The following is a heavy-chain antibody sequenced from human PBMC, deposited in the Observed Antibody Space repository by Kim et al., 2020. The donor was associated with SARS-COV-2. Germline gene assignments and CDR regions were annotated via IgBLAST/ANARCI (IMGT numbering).Heavy chain of an antibody. CDR3: ARGATSESYYNP. CDR2: INPSGGSP. Sequence: ASVKVSCKASGYTFTSYYIHWVRQAPGQGLEWVGIINPSGGSPTYTQKFQGRVTMTRDTSTSTVYMELSGLTSDDTAVYYCARGATSESYYNPWGQGTLVTVSS. V-gene: IGHV1-46*01. J-gene: IGHJ5*02. D-gene: IGHD3-10*01. CDR1: GYTFTSYY.